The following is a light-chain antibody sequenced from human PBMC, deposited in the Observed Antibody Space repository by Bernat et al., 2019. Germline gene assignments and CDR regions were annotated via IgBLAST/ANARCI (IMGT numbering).Light chain of an antibody. Sequence: EIVLTQSPGTLSLSPGERATLSCRASQSVSSTYLAWYQQKPGQAPRLLIYGASSRATGIPDRFSGSGSGTDFTLTISRLEPEDFAVYYCHQYDNSPQTFGQGTRVESK. CDR2: GAS. CDR1: QSVSSTY. V-gene: IGKV3-20*01. CDR3: HQYDNSPQT. J-gene: IGKJ1*01.